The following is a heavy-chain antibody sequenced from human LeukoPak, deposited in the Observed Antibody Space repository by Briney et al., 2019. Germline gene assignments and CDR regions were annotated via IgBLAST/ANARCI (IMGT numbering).Heavy chain of an antibody. CDR2: IIPIFGTA. V-gene: IGHV1-69*13. CDR1: GGTFSRYA. J-gene: IGHJ3*02. CDR3: ARDGWREEDI. D-gene: IGHD6-19*01. Sequence: GASVKVSCKASGGTFSRYAISWVRQAPGQGLEWMGGIIPIFGTANYAQKFQGRVTITADESTSTAYMELSSLRSEDTAVYYCARDGWREEDIWGQGTMVTVSS.